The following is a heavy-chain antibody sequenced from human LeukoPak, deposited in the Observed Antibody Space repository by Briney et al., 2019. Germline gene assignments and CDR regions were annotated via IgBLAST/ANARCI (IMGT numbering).Heavy chain of an antibody. D-gene: IGHD1-14*01. Sequence: SETLSLTCTVSGGSISPYYWTWIRQSPGKALEWIGYIYYSGRTSYNPSLKSRVTMSVDTSKNQFSLQLSSVTAADTAVYYCARDVNPWNLDVWGRGTLVTVSS. J-gene: IGHJ2*01. CDR2: IYYSGRT. CDR3: ARDVNPWNLDV. V-gene: IGHV4-59*01. CDR1: GGSISPYY.